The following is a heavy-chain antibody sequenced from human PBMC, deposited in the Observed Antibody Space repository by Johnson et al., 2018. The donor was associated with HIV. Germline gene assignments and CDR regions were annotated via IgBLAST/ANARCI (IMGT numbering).Heavy chain of an antibody. Sequence: QVQLVESGGGVVQPGRSLRVSCGASGFTFSSHDMHWVRQAPGKGLEWVAVISYDGSNQYCADSVKGRFTISRDNSNKTVYLQMNSLRAEDTALYYCARDLSGWTFGGVIESEAFDIWGQGTMVTVSS. CDR3: ARDLSGWTFGGVIESEAFDI. D-gene: IGHD3-16*02. CDR2: ISYDGSNQ. CDR1: GFTFSSHD. J-gene: IGHJ3*02. V-gene: IGHV3-30*03.